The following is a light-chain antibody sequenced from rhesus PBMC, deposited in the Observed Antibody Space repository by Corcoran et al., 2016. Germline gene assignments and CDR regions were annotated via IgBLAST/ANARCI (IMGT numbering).Light chain of an antibody. V-gene: IGKV1-33*02. CDR1: QGISSW. Sequence: DIQMTQSPSSLSASVGDRVTITCQASQGISSWLAWYQKKPGKAPKLLIYAASSLQSGVPSRFSGSGSGTDFTPTISILQPEDFATYYWQQHNSYPRTFGQGTKVEIK. CDR2: AAS. J-gene: IGKJ1*01. CDR3: QQHNSYPRT.